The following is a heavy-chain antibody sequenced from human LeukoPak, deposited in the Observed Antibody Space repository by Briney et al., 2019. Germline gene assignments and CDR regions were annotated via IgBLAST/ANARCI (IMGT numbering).Heavy chain of an antibody. J-gene: IGHJ4*02. CDR2: ISYDGSNK. D-gene: IGHD6-13*01. CDR1: GFTFSNYG. Sequence: PGGSLRLSCAASGFTFSNYGTHWVRQAPGKGLEWVSFISYDGSNKYYADSVKGRFTISRDNSKNTLYLQMISLRTEDTAVYYCAKDPRRYSRTGGYFDYWGQGTLVTVSS. CDR3: AKDPRRYSRTGGYFDY. V-gene: IGHV3-30*18.